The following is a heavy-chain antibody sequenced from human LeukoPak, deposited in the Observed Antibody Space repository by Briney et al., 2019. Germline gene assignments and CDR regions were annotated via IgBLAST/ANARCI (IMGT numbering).Heavy chain of an antibody. CDR1: GGSISTSSYY. J-gene: IGHJ3*02. D-gene: IGHD2-15*01. V-gene: IGHV4-39*07. Sequence: SETLSLTCTVSGGSISTSSYYWGWVRQPPGKGLEWIGNIFYSGSTYYSPSLKSRVTISVDTSKNQFSLKLSSVTAADTAVYYCARFRPGYCSGGSCYGNAFDIWGQGTMVTVSS. CDR2: IFYSGST. CDR3: ARFRPGYCSGGSCYGNAFDI.